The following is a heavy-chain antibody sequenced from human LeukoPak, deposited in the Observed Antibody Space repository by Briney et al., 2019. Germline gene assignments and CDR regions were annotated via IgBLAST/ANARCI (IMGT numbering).Heavy chain of an antibody. CDR3: ARGRRYCSSTSCYVEDV. D-gene: IGHD2-2*01. CDR1: GGSISRYY. CDR2: IYTSGGT. J-gene: IGHJ6*04. V-gene: IGHV4-4*07. Sequence: PSETLSLTCTVSGGSISRYYWSWIRQPAGKGLEWIGRIYTSGGTNYNPSLKSRVTMSVDTSKNQFSLKLSSVTAADTAVYYCARGRRYCSSTSCYVEDVWGKGTTVTISS.